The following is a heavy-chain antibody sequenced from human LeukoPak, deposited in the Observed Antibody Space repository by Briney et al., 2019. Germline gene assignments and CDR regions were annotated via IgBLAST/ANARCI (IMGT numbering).Heavy chain of an antibody. J-gene: IGHJ6*03. CDR3: ARDAAPPTAMVTLYYYYYMDV. CDR1: GFTVSSNY. Sequence: PGGSLGLSCAASGFTVSSNYMSWVRQSPGKGLEWFSSISSSSSYIYYADSVKGRFTISRDNAKNSLYLQMNSLRAEDTAVYYCARDAAPPTAMVTLYYYYYMDVWGKGTTVTVSS. D-gene: IGHD5-18*01. V-gene: IGHV3-21*01. CDR2: ISSSSSYI.